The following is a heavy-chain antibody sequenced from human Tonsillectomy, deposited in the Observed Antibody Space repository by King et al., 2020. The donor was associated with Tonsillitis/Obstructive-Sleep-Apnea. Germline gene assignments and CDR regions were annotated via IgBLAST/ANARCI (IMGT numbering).Heavy chain of an antibody. Sequence: VQLQESGPGLVKPSETLSLTCTVSGGSISSYYWSWIRQPPGKGLEWIGYIYYSGSTNYNPSLKSQVTISVDTSKNQFSLKLSSVTAADTAVYYCARAWNRSSTSKGLFDYWGQGTLVTVSS. D-gene: IGHD2-2*01. V-gene: IGHV4-59*01. CDR2: IYYSGST. J-gene: IGHJ4*02. CDR1: GGSISSYY. CDR3: ARAWNRSSTSKGLFDY.